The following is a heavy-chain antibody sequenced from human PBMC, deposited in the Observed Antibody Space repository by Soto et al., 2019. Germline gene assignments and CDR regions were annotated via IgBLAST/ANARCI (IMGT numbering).Heavy chain of an antibody. Sequence: GGSLRLSCAASGFTFSSYAMHWVRQAPGKGLEWVAVISYDGSNKYYADSVKGRFTISRDNSKNTLCLQMNSLRAEDTAVYCCARGGEYCGGDCYPLDYWGQGTLVTVSS. CDR1: GFTFSSYA. CDR2: ISYDGSNK. CDR3: ARGGEYCGGDCYPLDY. J-gene: IGHJ4*02. V-gene: IGHV3-30-3*01. D-gene: IGHD2-21*02.